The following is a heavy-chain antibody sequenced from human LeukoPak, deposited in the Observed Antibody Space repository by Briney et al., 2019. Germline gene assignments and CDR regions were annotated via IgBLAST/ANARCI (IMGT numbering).Heavy chain of an antibody. Sequence: ASVKVSCKASGGTFSSYAISWVRQAPGQGLEWMGGLIPIFGTANYAQKFQGRVTITADESTSTAYMELSCLRSEDTAVYYCARDNSHPTTGVFGGRVYWFDPWGQGTLVTVSS. J-gene: IGHJ5*02. V-gene: IGHV1-69*13. D-gene: IGHD3-10*01. CDR2: LIPIFGTA. CDR1: GGTFSSYA. CDR3: ARDNSHPTTGVFGGRVYWFDP.